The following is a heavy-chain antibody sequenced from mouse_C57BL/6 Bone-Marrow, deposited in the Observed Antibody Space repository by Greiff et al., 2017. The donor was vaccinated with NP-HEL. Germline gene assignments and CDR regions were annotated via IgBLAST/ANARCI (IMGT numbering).Heavy chain of an antibody. Sequence: VKLVESGPGLVAPSQSLSISCTASGFSLTSYGVSWVRQPPGKGLEWLGVICGDGCTNYHSALISRLSISKDNSKIQVFLKLNSLQTDDAATYDCARTGAYYAMDYWGQGTSVTVAS. CDR1: GFSLTSYG. J-gene: IGHJ4*01. CDR2: ICGDGCT. CDR3: ARTGAYYAMDY. D-gene: IGHD4-1*01. V-gene: IGHV2-3*01.